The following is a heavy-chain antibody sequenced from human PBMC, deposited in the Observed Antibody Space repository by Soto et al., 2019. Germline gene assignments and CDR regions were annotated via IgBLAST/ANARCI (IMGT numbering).Heavy chain of an antibody. V-gene: IGHV4-59*01. CDR3: ARADLLWFGELSVWFEP. D-gene: IGHD3-10*01. CDR1: GGSISSYY. J-gene: IGHJ5*02. CDR2: IYYSGST. Sequence: SETLSLTCTVSGGSISSYYWSWIRQPPGKGLEWIGYIYYSGSTNYNPSLKSRVTISVDTSKNQFSLKLSSVTAADTAVYYCARADLLWFGELSVWFEPWGQGTLVTVSS.